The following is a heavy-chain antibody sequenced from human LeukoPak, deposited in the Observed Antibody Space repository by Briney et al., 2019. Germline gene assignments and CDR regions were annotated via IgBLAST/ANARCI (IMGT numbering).Heavy chain of an antibody. J-gene: IGHJ4*02. CDR2: INPSAGNT. V-gene: IGHV1-46*01. Sequence: GASVKVSFKASGYTFTNYYVHWVRQAPGQGPEYMGIINPSAGNTNYAQKFRGRITMTRDTSTTTVYMELSSLVSEDTAVYYCARERPSKCYFDYWGQGTLVTVSS. CDR3: ARERPSKCYFDY. CDR1: GYTFTNYY.